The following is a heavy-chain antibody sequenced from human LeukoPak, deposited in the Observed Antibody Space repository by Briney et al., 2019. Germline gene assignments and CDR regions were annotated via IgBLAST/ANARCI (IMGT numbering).Heavy chain of an antibody. Sequence: SETLSLTCTVSGGSISSSSYYWGWIRQPPGKGLEYIGSVFYSGSTYYNPSLKSRVTISVDTSKDQFSLNLESVTASDTAVYYCARHLRTGDNGRGYFDYWGQGTLATVSS. CDR1: GGSISSSSYY. J-gene: IGHJ4*02. D-gene: IGHD4-17*01. V-gene: IGHV4-39*01. CDR3: ARHLRTGDNGRGYFDY. CDR2: VFYSGST.